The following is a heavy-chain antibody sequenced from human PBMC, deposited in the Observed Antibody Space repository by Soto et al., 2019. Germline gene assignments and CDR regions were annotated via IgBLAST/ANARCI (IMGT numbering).Heavy chain of an antibody. J-gene: IGHJ4*02. D-gene: IGHD1-1*01. V-gene: IGHV3-30-3*01. Sequence: QVRLVDSGGGVVQPGRSLRLSCAASGFTFSRFAMHWVRPAPGKGLEWVAVITSYGTKEYYADSVRGRFTISRDNSGNPVYLYMYSLGGDDTAVYYCSKAPWNLAQTHDFEFWGQGTRFTVSS. CDR1: GFTFSRFA. CDR2: ITSYGTKE. CDR3: SKAPWNLAQTHDFEF.